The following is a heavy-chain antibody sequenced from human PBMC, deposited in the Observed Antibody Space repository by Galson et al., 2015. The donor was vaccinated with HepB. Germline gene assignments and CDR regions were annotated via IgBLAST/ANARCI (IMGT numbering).Heavy chain of an antibody. J-gene: IGHJ6*02. CDR2: ISAYNGDT. Sequence: SVKVSCKASGYTFRSYGISWVRQAPGQGLEWMGWISAYNGDTVYAQNLQGRVTMTTETSTSTAYMELRSLRSDDTAVYYCARGGADYYYGMDFWGQGTTVTVSS. D-gene: IGHD3-16*01. V-gene: IGHV1-18*04. CDR1: GYTFRSYG. CDR3: ARGGADYYYGMDF.